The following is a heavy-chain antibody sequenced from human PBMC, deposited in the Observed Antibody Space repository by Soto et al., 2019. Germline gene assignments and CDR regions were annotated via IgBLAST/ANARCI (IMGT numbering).Heavy chain of an antibody. V-gene: IGHV1-69*04. CDR3: ARDRSGDYRNYYYYYMDV. D-gene: IGHD4-17*01. CDR2: IIPILGIA. Sequence: GASVKVSCKASGGTFSSYTISWVRQAPGQGLEWMGRIIPILGIANYAQKFQGRVTITADKSTSTAYMELSSLRSEDTAVYYCARDRSGDYRNYYYYYMDVWGKGTTVTVSS. CDR1: GGTFSSYT. J-gene: IGHJ6*03.